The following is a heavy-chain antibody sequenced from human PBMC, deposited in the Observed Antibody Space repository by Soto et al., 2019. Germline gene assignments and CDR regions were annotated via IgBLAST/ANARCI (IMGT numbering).Heavy chain of an antibody. CDR1: QFSITSTGGR. CDR3: SRLHPFYYFDF. D-gene: IGHD2-21*02. V-gene: IGHV2-5*02. Sequence: SGPTPLTPTQTFTLSCTCSQFSITSTGGRVGWVRQPPGKALEWLAIIYWDDDKRYSPSLKSRLTVTRDTSKNQVVLTMTNVDPVDTATYYCSRLHPFYYFDFWGQGTLVTVSS. CDR2: IYWDDDK. J-gene: IGHJ4*02.